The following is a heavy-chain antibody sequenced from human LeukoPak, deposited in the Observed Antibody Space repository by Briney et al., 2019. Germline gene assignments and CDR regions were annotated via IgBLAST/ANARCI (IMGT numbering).Heavy chain of an antibody. CDR2: ISGSGGST. Sequence: GGSLRLSCAASGFTFSSYWMNWVRQAPGKGLEWVSAISGSGGSTYYADSVKGRFTISRDNSKNTLYPQMNSLRAEDTAVYYCAKVSRYDFWSGSPRGAFDIWGQGTMVTVSS. CDR1: GFTFSSYW. CDR3: AKVSRYDFWSGSPRGAFDI. V-gene: IGHV3-23*01. D-gene: IGHD3-3*01. J-gene: IGHJ3*02.